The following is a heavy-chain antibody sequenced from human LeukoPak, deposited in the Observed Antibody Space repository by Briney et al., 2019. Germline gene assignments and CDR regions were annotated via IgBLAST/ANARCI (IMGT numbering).Heavy chain of an antibody. D-gene: IGHD3-22*01. CDR3: ARAATMIVVVNWFDP. V-gene: IGHV1-69*01. CDR1: GGTFSSYA. Sequence: SVKVSCKASGGTFSSYAISWVRQAPGQGLEWMGGIIPIFGTANYAQKFRGRVTIIADESTSTAYMELSSLRSEDTAVYYCARAATMIVVVNWFDPWGQGTLVTVSS. J-gene: IGHJ5*02. CDR2: IIPIFGTA.